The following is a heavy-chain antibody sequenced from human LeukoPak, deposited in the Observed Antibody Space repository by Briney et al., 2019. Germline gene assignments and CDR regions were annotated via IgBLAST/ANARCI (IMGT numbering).Heavy chain of an antibody. J-gene: IGHJ4*02. CDR1: GFTFSSYA. D-gene: IGHD3-3*01. CDR3: ARNDKSFWSAYYC. V-gene: IGHV3-23*01. CDR2: ISSSGGST. Sequence: GGSLRLSCAASGFTFSSYAMSWVRQAPGKGLEWVSAISSSGGSTYYADSVKGRFTISRDNSKNTLYLQMNSLRAEDTAVYYCARNDKSFWSAYYCWGQGTLVTVSS.